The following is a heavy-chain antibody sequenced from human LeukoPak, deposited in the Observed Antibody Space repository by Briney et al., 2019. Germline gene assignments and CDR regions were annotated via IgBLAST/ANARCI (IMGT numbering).Heavy chain of an antibody. D-gene: IGHD3-22*01. V-gene: IGHV4-4*07. CDR1: GGSISSYY. J-gene: IGHJ3*02. CDR3: ARDTDSPHYYDSSGYIRAEAFDI. Sequence: SETLSLTCAVSGGSISSYYWSWIRQPAAKGLVWIGRIYTSGSTTYNPSLKSRATMSVDTSKNQFSLKQSSLTAADTAVYYCARDTDSPHYYDSSGYIRAEAFDIWGQGTMVTVSS. CDR2: IYTSGST.